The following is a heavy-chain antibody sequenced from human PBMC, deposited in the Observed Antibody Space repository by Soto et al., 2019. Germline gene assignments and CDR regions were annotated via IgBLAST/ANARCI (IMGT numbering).Heavy chain of an antibody. D-gene: IGHD2-15*01. CDR1: GYTFTSYD. CDR3: ARSFSRVVAATRNAFDI. V-gene: IGHV1-8*01. CDR2: MNPNSGNT. Sequence: ASVKVSCKASGYTFTSYDINWVRQATGQGLEWMGWMNPNSGNTGYAQKFQGRVTMTRNTSLSTAYMELSSLRSEDTAVYYCARSFSRVVAATRNAFDIWGQGTMVTVSS. J-gene: IGHJ3*02.